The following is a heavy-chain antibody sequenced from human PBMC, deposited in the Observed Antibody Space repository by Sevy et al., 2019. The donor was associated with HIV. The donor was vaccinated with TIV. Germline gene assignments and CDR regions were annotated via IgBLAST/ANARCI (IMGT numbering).Heavy chain of an antibody. CDR2: IWSDGAYQ. CDR1: GFTFSAYA. Sequence: GGSLRLSCTTSGFTFSAYAMHWVRQAPGKGLEWVAIIWSDGAYQYHGDSVKGRFTISRDNSTNTLYLQMNSLRVEETAVQYCARGGYYYDNAAYYAFDSWGQGTLVTVSS. V-gene: IGHV3-33*01. CDR3: ARGGYYYDNAAYYAFDS. D-gene: IGHD3-22*01. J-gene: IGHJ4*02.